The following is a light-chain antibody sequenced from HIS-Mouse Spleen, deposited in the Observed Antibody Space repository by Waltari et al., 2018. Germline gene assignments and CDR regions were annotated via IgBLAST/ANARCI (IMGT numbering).Light chain of an antibody. CDR2: DVS. J-gene: IGLJ2*01. Sequence: QSALTQPASVSGSPGQSITISCTGTSSDVGGYNYVSWYQQHPGKAPKFMVYDVSNRPYGVSIRYSGSKSGNTASLTISGLQAEDEADYYCSSYTSSSFNVVFGGGTKLTVL. V-gene: IGLV2-14*03. CDR1: SSDVGGYNY. CDR3: SSYTSSSFNVV.